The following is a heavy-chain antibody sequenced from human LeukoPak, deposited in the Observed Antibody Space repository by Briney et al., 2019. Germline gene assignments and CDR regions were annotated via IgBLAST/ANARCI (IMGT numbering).Heavy chain of an antibody. V-gene: IGHV1-18*01. Sequence: SVKVSCMASGYTFTSYGISRVRQAPGQGLECMGWISAYNGNTNYAQKLQGRVTMTTDTSTSTAYMELRSLKSYHTDGYHCGRDQVGGRGCCAQWGQGTLVTVSS. CDR2: ISAYNGNT. J-gene: IGHJ4*02. CDR1: GYTFTSYG. D-gene: IGHD1-26*01. CDR3: GRDQVGGRGCCAQ.